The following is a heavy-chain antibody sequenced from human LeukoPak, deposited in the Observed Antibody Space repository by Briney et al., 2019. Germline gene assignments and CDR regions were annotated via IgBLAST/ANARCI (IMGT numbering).Heavy chain of an antibody. Sequence: GRSLRLSCAASGFTFSSYAMHWVRQARGKGLEWVAVISYDGSNKYYADSVKGRYTISRDNTKNTLYLQMNSLRAEDTAVYYCARDPGYSSNPDYWGQGTLVTVSS. J-gene: IGHJ4*02. V-gene: IGHV3-30-3*01. CDR1: GFTFSSYA. CDR2: ISYDGSNK. CDR3: ARDPGYSSNPDY. D-gene: IGHD6-13*01.